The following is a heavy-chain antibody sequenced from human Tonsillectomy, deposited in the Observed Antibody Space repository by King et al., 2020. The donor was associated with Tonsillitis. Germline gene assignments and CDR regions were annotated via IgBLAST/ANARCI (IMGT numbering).Heavy chain of an antibody. D-gene: IGHD1-26*01. Sequence: QLQDSGPGLVKPSETLSLTCTVSGGSISSSSYYWGWVRQPPGKGLEWIGIIYHNGGTYYNPSLKSRVTISIDTSKNQFSLKLNSVTAADTAVYYCATYPPIGTTTLYYYYDMDVWGQGTTVTVSS. V-gene: IGHV4-39*07. CDR2: IYHNGGT. CDR3: ATYPPIGTTTLYYYYDMDV. CDR1: GGSISSSSYY. J-gene: IGHJ6*02.